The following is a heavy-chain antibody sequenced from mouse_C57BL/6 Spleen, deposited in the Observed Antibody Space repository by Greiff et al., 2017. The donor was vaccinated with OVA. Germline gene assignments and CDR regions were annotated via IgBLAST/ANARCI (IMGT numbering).Heavy chain of an antibody. CDR1: GFSFTSYG. CDR3: AKYRTGTDGFAY. CDR2: IWSGGST. D-gene: IGHD4-1*01. J-gene: IGHJ3*01. V-gene: IGHV2-2*01. Sequence: VQLEESGPGLVQPSQSLSITCTVSGFSFTSYGVHWVRQSPGKGLEWVGVIWSGGSTDYNAAFISRLSISKDNSKSQGFCKMNSLQADDTAIYYCAKYRTGTDGFAYWGKGTLVTVSA.